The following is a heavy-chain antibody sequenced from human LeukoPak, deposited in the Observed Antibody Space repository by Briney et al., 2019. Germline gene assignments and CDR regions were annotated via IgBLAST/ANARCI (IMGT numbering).Heavy chain of an antibody. D-gene: IGHD2-15*01. CDR3: ASAVVVVAATQYYYYGMDV. CDR2: IYYSGST. Sequence: SETLSLTCTVSGGSISSGGYYWSWIRQHPGKGLEWIRYIYYSGSTYYNPSLKSRVTISVDTSKNQFSLKLSSVTAADTAVYYCASAVVVVAATQYYYYGMDVWGKGTTVTVSS. CDR1: GGSISSGGYY. J-gene: IGHJ6*04. V-gene: IGHV4-31*03.